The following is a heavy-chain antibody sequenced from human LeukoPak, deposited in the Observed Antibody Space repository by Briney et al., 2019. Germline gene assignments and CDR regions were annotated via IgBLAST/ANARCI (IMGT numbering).Heavy chain of an antibody. D-gene: IGHD3-10*01. CDR1: GFSFNSYA. CDR2: ISNNAITT. CDR3: AKDQLLWFGVITHYYYYGMDV. Sequence: GGSLRLSCAASGFSFNSYAMTWVRQAPGKELEWVSAISNNAITTYYADSVKGRFTISRDNSKNTLYLQMNSLRAEDTAVYYCAKDQLLWFGVITHYYYYGMDVWGQGTTVTVSS. J-gene: IGHJ6*02. V-gene: IGHV3-23*01.